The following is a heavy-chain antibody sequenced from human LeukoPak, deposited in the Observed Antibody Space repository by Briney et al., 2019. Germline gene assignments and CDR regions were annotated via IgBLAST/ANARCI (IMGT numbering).Heavy chain of an antibody. CDR2: IYDSGST. CDR1: GGSIRGSYYY. CDR3: ARVVSMYYYDSSGYYYDY. V-gene: IGHV4-39*07. Sequence: SETLSLTCTVSGGSIRGSYYYWGWIRQPPGKGLEWIGSIYDSGSTYYNPSLKSRVTISVDTSKNQFSLKLSSVTAADTAVYYCARVVSMYYYDSSGYYYDYWGQGTLVTVSS. J-gene: IGHJ4*02. D-gene: IGHD3-22*01.